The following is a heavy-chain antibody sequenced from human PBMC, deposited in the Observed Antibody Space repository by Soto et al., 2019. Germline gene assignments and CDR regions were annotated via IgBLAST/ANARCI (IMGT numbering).Heavy chain of an antibody. D-gene: IGHD2-15*01. J-gene: IGHJ6*02. Sequence: EVQLVESGGGLVKPGGSLRLSCSASGFSISNAWMNWVRQAPGKGLEWVGGIKRKIVGETTNYAAPVNGRFTVSRDDSKNMLYLQMNSLQADDTALYYCTTGSVEGVWGQGTTVTVSS. CDR1: GFSISNAW. CDR2: IKRKIVGETT. V-gene: IGHV3-15*07. CDR3: TTGSVEGV.